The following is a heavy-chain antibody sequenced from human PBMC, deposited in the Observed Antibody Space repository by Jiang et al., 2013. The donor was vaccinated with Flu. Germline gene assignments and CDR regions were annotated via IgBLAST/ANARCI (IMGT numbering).Heavy chain of an antibody. CDR2: IDWEDSK. V-gene: IGHV2-70*04. CDR3: ARILGASGIYFDN. Sequence: KPTQTLTLTSTFSGFSPSTSGMRVAWIRQPPGKALEWLARIDWEDSKFYSPSLNTRLTISKDTSKNQVVLTMTNMDPLDTGTYYCARILGASGIYFDNWGQGALVTVSS. D-gene: IGHD1-26*01. J-gene: IGHJ4*02. CDR1: GFSPSTSGMR.